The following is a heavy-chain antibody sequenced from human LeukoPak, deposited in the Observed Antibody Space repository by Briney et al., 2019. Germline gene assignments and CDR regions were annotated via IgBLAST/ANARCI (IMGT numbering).Heavy chain of an antibody. J-gene: IGHJ6*03. Sequence: AGGSLRLSCAASGFTFSSYGMHWVRQAPGKGLEWVAFIRYDGSNKYYADSVKGRFTISRDNSKNTLYLQMNSLRAEDTAVYYCAKVDTAMVFYYYMDVWGKGTTVTISS. CDR1: GFTFSSYG. CDR2: IRYDGSNK. D-gene: IGHD5-18*01. CDR3: AKVDTAMVFYYYMDV. V-gene: IGHV3-30*02.